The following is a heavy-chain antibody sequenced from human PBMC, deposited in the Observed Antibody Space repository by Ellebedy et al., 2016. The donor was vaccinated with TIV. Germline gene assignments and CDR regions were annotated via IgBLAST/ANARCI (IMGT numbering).Heavy chain of an antibody. CDR3: ARAWRDGYNFPLGDY. V-gene: IGHV1-69*04. Sequence: AASVKVSCKASGGPFSSYAISWVRQAPGQGLEWMGRIIPILGIANYAQKFQGRVTITADKSTSTAYMELSSLRSDDTAVYYCARAWRDGYNFPLGDYWGQGTLVTVSS. J-gene: IGHJ4*02. CDR2: IIPILGIA. D-gene: IGHD5-24*01. CDR1: GGPFSSYA.